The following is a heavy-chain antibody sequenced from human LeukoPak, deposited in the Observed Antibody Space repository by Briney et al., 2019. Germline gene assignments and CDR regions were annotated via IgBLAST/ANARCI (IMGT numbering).Heavy chain of an antibody. CDR1: GFTFSNAW. Sequence: GGSLRLSCAASGFTFSNAWMSWVRQAPGKGLEWVGRIKSKTDGGATEYAAPVKGRFTISRDNSKNTLYLQMNSLRAEDTAVYFCAKTRDGTGWYFFDYWGQGTLVTVSS. D-gene: IGHD6-19*01. CDR3: AKTRDGTGWYFFDY. CDR2: IKSKTDGGAT. J-gene: IGHJ4*02. V-gene: IGHV3-15*01.